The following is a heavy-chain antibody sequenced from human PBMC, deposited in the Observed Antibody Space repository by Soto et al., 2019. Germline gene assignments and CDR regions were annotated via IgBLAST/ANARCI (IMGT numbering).Heavy chain of an antibody. V-gene: IGHV1-18*01. J-gene: IGHJ5*02. Sequence: GASVKVSCKASGYTFTNYGISWVRQAPGQGLEWMGWINTYYGNTNHAQKLQGRVTMTTDTSTSTAYMELRSLRSDDTAVYYCARGVGSGTYYNQYNWFDPWGQGTLVTVSS. CDR2: INTYYGNT. CDR3: ARGVGSGTYYNQYNWFDP. CDR1: GYTFTNYG. D-gene: IGHD3-10*01.